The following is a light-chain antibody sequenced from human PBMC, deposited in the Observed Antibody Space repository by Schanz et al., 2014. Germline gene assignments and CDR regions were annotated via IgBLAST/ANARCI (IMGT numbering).Light chain of an antibody. J-gene: IGLJ3*02. CDR2: DVN. V-gene: IGLV2-14*01. Sequence: QSALTQPPSASGSPGQSVTISCTGTSTDVADYNFVSWYQQHPGKAPKLLIYDVNNRPSGVSNRFSGSKSGNTASLTISGXXAEDEADYYCSSFTSSTTLLFGGGTKVTVL. CDR1: STDVADYNF. CDR3: SSFTSSTTLL.